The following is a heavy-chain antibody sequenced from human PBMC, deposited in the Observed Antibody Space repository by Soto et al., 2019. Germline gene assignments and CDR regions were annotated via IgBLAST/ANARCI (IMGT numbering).Heavy chain of an antibody. Sequence: PGGSLRLSCAASGFTFSSYAMSWVRQAPGKGLEWVSAISGSGGSTYYADSVKGRFTISRDNSKNTLYLQMNSLRAEDTAVYYRAKVKGFQTRSTSWTFDYWGQGTLVTVSS. CDR1: GFTFSSYA. V-gene: IGHV3-23*01. J-gene: IGHJ4*02. D-gene: IGHD2-2*01. CDR2: ISGSGGST. CDR3: AKVKGFQTRSTSWTFDY.